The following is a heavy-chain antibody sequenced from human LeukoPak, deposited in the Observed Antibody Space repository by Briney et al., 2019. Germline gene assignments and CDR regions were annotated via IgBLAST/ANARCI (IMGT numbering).Heavy chain of an antibody. CDR2: ISYDGSNK. D-gene: IGHD5-18*01. J-gene: IGHJ6*02. V-gene: IGHV3-30*18. CDR1: GFTFSSYG. CDR3: AKVGGYSYGSLYYYYYGMDV. Sequence: GGSLRLSCAASGFTFSSYGMPWVRQAPGKGLEWVAVISYDGSNKYYADSVKGRFTISRDNSKNTLYLQMNSLRAEDTAVYYCAKVGGYSYGSLYYYYYGMDVWGQGTTVTVSS.